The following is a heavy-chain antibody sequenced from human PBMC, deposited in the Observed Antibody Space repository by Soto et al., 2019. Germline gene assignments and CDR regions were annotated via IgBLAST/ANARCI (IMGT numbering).Heavy chain of an antibody. D-gene: IGHD6-19*01. J-gene: IGHJ4*02. CDR2: FVPLLGTP. Sequence: QVHLVQSGAEVKKPGSSVKVSCKASGGTFSTSGISWLRQAHVQGLEWVGRFVPLLGTPTYSQRFQGRVTITADESTSTAYMDLSSLRSEDTAVYYCASEFSSGWAGYWGQGTLVALSA. V-gene: IGHV1-69*01. CDR1: GGTFSTSG. CDR3: ASEFSSGWAGY.